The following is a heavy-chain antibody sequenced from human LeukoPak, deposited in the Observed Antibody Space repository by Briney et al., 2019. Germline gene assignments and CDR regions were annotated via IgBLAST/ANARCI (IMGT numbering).Heavy chain of an antibody. V-gene: IGHV1-69*13. CDR2: IIPIFGTA. J-gene: IGHJ4*02. D-gene: IGHD3-9*01. CDR3: AREYYDILTGYYRYIGMFDY. CDR1: GGTFSSYA. Sequence: SVKVSCKAAGGTFSSYAISWVRQAPGQGLEWMGGIIPIFGTANHAQKFQGRVTITADESTSTAYMELSSLRSEDTAVYYCAREYYDILTGYYRYIGMFDYWGQGTLVTVSS.